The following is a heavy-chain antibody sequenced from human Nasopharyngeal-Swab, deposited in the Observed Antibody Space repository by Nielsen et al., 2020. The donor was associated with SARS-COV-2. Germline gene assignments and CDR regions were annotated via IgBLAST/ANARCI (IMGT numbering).Heavy chain of an antibody. CDR1: GFTFSSYG. D-gene: IGHD1-26*01. CDR2: IWYDGSNK. CDR3: AREKWELGGFDY. J-gene: IGHJ4*02. V-gene: IGHV3-33*01. Sequence: GGSLRLSCAASGFTFSSYGMHWVRQAPGKGLEGVAVIWYDGSNKYYADAVKGRFTISRDNSKNTLYLQMNSLRAEDTAVYYCAREKWELGGFDYWGQGTLVTVSS.